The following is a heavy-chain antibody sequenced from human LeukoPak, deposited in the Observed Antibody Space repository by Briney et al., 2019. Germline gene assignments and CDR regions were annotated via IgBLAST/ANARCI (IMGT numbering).Heavy chain of an antibody. CDR3: ARVRKGFGEFSYYYYYMDV. V-gene: IGHV3-7*03. CDR2: IKQDGSEK. CDR1: GFTFSSYW. J-gene: IGHJ6*03. D-gene: IGHD3-10*01. Sequence: GGSLRLSCAASGFTFSSYWMSWVRQAPGKGLEWVANIKQDGSEKYYVDSVKGRFTISRDNAKNSLYLQMNSLRAEDTAVYYCARVRKGFGEFSYYYYYMDVWGKGTTVTISS.